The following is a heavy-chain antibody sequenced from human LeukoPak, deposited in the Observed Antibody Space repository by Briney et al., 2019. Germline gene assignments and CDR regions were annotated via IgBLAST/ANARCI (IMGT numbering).Heavy chain of an antibody. J-gene: IGHJ4*02. CDR1: GVTFSSYA. CDR3: ARGRCSGGSCYRYLY. Sequence: GGSLRLSCAASGVTFSSYAMHWGRQAPGKGVEWGGVISYDGSNKYYADSVKGRFTISRDNSKNTLYLQMNSLRAEDTAVYYCARGRCSGGSCYRYLYWGQGTLVTVSS. CDR2: ISYDGSNK. D-gene: IGHD2-15*01. V-gene: IGHV3-30-3*01.